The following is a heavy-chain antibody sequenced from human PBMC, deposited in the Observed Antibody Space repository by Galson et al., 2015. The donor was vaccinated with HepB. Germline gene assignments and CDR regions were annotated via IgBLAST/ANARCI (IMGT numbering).Heavy chain of an antibody. J-gene: IGHJ4*02. CDR3: AKWVSVVVPAAPNFDY. Sequence: SLRLSCAASGFTFSSYAMSWVRQAPGKGLEWVSAISGSGGSTYYADSVKGRFTISRDNSKNTLYLQMNSLRAEDTAVYYCAKWVSVVVPAAPNFDYWGQGTLVTVSS. D-gene: IGHD2-2*01. V-gene: IGHV3-23*01. CDR1: GFTFSSYA. CDR2: ISGSGGST.